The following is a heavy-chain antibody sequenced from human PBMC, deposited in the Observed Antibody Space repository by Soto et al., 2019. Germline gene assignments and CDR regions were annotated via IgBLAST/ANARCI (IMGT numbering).Heavy chain of an antibody. Sequence: GGSLRLCFVASGLTFNIFAFHWVRQSPGKGLEWLSVISYDGREIHYSESVKGRFTISRDSSTNTVYLEMNSLRYEDTAVYYCASDPLAVTGSFVEYWGQGTLVTVSS. D-gene: IGHD3-9*01. V-gene: IGHV3-30-3*01. J-gene: IGHJ4*02. CDR3: ASDPLAVTGSFVEY. CDR1: GLTFNIFA. CDR2: ISYDGREI.